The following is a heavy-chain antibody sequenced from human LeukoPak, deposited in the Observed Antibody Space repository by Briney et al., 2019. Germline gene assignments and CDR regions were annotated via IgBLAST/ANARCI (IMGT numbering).Heavy chain of an antibody. Sequence: ASVKVSCKVSGYTLTELSMHWVRQAPGKGLEWMGGFDPEGGETIYAQKFQGRVTMTEDTSTDTAYMELSSLRSEDTAVYYCATGPPVAGNFDYWGQGTLVTVSS. CDR2: FDPEGGET. CDR3: ATGPPVAGNFDY. V-gene: IGHV1-24*01. CDR1: GYTLTELS. D-gene: IGHD6-19*01. J-gene: IGHJ4*02.